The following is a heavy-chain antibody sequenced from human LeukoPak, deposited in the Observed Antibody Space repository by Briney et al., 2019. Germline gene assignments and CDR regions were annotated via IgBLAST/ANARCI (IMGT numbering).Heavy chain of an antibody. Sequence: PGGSPRLSCAASGFTFSSYAMSWVRQAPGKGLEWVSAISGSGGSTYYADSVKGRFTISRDNSKNTLYLQMNSLRAEDTAVYYCAKWSSRGDSSGYYYADYWGQGTLVTVSS. CDR2: ISGSGGST. CDR1: GFTFSSYA. J-gene: IGHJ4*02. CDR3: AKWSSRGDSSGYYYADY. D-gene: IGHD3-22*01. V-gene: IGHV3-23*01.